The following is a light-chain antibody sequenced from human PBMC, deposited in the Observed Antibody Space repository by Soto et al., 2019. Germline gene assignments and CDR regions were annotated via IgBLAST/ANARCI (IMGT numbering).Light chain of an antibody. Sequence: IVLTQSPDTLSLSPWERATLSCRASQSVSNNLAWYQQKPGQAPRLLIYGASTGATGVPARFSGSGSGTEFTLTISGLQSEDFAVYYCQQYKNWPRTFGQGTKVDI. V-gene: IGKV3-15*01. CDR1: QSVSNN. CDR2: GAS. CDR3: QQYKNWPRT. J-gene: IGKJ1*01.